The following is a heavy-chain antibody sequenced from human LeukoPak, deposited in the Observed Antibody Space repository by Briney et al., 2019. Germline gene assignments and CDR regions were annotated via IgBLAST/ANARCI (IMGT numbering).Heavy chain of an antibody. CDR1: GLTFSNAW. J-gene: IGHJ4*02. CDR2: IKSTTVGGTT. Sequence: GGSLRLSGAVSGLTFSNAWMSWVRQAPGKGLEWVGRIKSTTVGGTTEYAAPVKGRFTISRDDSKSIAYLQMNSLKTEDTAVYYCTRDTAEQWLVRHFDYWGQGTLVTVSS. D-gene: IGHD6-19*01. V-gene: IGHV3-15*01. CDR3: TRDTAEQWLVRHFDY.